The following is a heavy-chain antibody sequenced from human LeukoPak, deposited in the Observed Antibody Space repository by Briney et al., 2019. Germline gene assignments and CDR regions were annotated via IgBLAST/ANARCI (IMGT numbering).Heavy chain of an antibody. Sequence: SETLSLTCAVYGGSFNNYFWSWLRQPPGRGLEWMGEINHSGSTNYHPSVQGRVTISVDTSKNQFSLKLSCVTAADTAVYYCVSRYSSGGFEAENWGQGTLVTVSS. V-gene: IGHV4-34*01. CDR3: VSRYSSGGFEAEN. CDR1: GGSFNNYF. D-gene: IGHD6-19*01. J-gene: IGHJ4*02. CDR2: INHSGST.